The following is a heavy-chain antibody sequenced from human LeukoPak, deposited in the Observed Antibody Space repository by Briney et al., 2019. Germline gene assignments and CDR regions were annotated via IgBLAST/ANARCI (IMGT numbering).Heavy chain of an antibody. Sequence: RASVKVSCKASGYTFTSYDINWVRQAPGQGLEWMGWISTGNGNTNYGQKFQGRVTMTTDTSTATVYMELRSLRSDDTAMYYCARANNWDYALGYWGQGTLVTVSS. J-gene: IGHJ4*02. CDR3: ARANNWDYALGY. CDR1: GYTFTSYD. D-gene: IGHD4-17*01. CDR2: ISTGNGNT. V-gene: IGHV1-18*01.